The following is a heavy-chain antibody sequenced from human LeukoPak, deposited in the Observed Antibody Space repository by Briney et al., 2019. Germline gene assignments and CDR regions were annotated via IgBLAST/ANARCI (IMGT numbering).Heavy chain of an antibody. V-gene: IGHV3-23*01. D-gene: IGHD6-19*01. CDR1: AFTSSSYA. CDR2: ISGSGGST. CDR3: AKVGSGWYSGFDY. Sequence: GGSLRLSCAASAFTSSSYAMSWVRHAPEKGLEWVSAISGSGGSTYYADSVKGRFTISRDNSKNTLYLQMNSLRAEDTAVYYCAKVGSGWYSGFDYWGQGTLVTVSS. J-gene: IGHJ4*02.